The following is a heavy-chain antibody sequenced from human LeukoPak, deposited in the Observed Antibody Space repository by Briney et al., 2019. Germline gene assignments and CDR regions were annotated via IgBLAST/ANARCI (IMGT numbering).Heavy chain of an antibody. J-gene: IGHJ3*02. CDR1: GYTFTSYG. CDR3: ARALGGNLGDAFDI. Sequence: GASVKVSCKASGYTFTSYGISWVRQAPGQGLEWMGIINPSGGSTSYAQKFQGRVTMTRDTSTSTVYMELSSLRSEDTAVYYCARALGGNLGDAFDIWGQGTMVTVSS. D-gene: IGHD4-23*01. V-gene: IGHV1-46*01. CDR2: INPSGGST.